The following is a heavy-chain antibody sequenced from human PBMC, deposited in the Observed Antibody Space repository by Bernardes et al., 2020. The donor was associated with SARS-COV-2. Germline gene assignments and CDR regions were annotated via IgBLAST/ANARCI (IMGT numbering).Heavy chain of an antibody. V-gene: IGHV3-21*01. CDR1: GFTFSDYN. CDR2: ISSGSSHI. D-gene: IGHD1-20*01. J-gene: IGHJ6*02. CDR3: ARAANWRSGDYDYYGMDV. Sequence: GGSLRLSCAASGFTFSDYNMNWVRQAPGRGLEWVSSISSGSSHIYYADSLKGRFTISRDNARNSLYLTMSRLRAEDTAVYYCARAANWRSGDYDYYGMDVWSLGTTVTVSS.